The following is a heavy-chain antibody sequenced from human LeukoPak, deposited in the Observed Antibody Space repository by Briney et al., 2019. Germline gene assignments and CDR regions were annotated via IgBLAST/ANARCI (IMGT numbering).Heavy chain of an antibody. CDR1: GGSISSSSYY. CDR3: ARGIGQYYYIPSNDY. D-gene: IGHD3-10*02. V-gene: IGHV4-39*07. CDR2: IYYSGST. J-gene: IGHJ4*02. Sequence: SETLSLTCTVSGGSISSSSYYWGWIRQPPGKGLEWIGSIYYSGSTYYNPSLKSRVTISVDTSKNQFSLKLSSVTAADTAVYYCARGIGQYYYIPSNDYWGQGTLVTVSS.